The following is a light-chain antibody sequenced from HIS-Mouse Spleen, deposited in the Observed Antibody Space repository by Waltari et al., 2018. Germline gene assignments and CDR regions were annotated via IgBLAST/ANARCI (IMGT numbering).Light chain of an antibody. Sequence: SYVLTQPPSVSVAPGKTARITCGGNNIGSKSVHWYQQKPGQAPVLVVYDDSDRPSGIPERFSGSKSGTSASLAISGLRSEDEADYYCAAWDDSLSGYVFGTGTKVTVL. CDR2: DDS. CDR1: NIGSKS. J-gene: IGLJ1*01. CDR3: AAWDDSLSGYV. V-gene: IGLV3-21*03.